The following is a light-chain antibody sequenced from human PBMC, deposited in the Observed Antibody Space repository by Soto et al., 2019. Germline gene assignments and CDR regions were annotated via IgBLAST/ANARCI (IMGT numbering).Light chain of an antibody. CDR3: QQYGSSGT. Sequence: ESGLPQALDSLAQCPVELATLSCRASQSVSNNYLAWYQQKPGQAPRLLIYGASNRATGIPDRFSGSGSGTDFTLTISRLEPEDFAVYYCQQYGSSGTFGQGTKVDI. J-gene: IGKJ1*01. CDR1: QSVSNNY. CDR2: GAS. V-gene: IGKV3-20*01.